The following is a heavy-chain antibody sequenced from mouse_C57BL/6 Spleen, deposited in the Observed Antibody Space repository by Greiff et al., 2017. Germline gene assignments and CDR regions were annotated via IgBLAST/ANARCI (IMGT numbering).Heavy chain of an antibody. J-gene: IGHJ3*01. CDR1: GFTFSSYA. D-gene: IGHD1-1*01. Sequence: EVKLVESGGGLVKPGGSLKLSCAASGFTFSSYAMSWVRQTPEKRLEWVATISDGGSYTYYPDNVKGRFTISRDNAKNNLYLQMSHLKSEDTAMYSCARDWGLFSWFAYWGQGTLVTVSA. CDR3: ARDWGLFSWFAY. V-gene: IGHV5-4*01. CDR2: ISDGGSYT.